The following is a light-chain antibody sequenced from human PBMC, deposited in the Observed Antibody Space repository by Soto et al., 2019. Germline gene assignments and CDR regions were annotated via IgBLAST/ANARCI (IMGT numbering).Light chain of an antibody. V-gene: IGKV3D-15*01. CDR1: QSAGNF. Sequence: EIVLAHSPGTLSLSPGERATLSFSASQSAGNFLAWYQQKPGQAPRLLIYYISTRATGIPARFSGSGSGTEFTLTINSLQSEDSAVYYCQQHNQWPITFGQGTRLEIK. CDR2: YIS. J-gene: IGKJ5*01. CDR3: QQHNQWPIT.